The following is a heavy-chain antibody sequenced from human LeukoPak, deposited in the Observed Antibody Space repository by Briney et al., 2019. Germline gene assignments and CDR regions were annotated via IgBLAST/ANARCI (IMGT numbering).Heavy chain of an antibody. V-gene: IGHV3-7*01. J-gene: IGHJ3*02. D-gene: IGHD1-26*01. CDR2: IKQDGSEK. Sequence: GGSLRLSCAASGFTFSSYWMSWVRQAPGKGLEWVANIKQDGSEKYYVDSVKGRFTISRDNAKNSLYLQMNSLGAEDTAVYYCARVGATNRGDDAFDIWGQGTMVTVSS. CDR3: ARVGATNRGDDAFDI. CDR1: GFTFSSYW.